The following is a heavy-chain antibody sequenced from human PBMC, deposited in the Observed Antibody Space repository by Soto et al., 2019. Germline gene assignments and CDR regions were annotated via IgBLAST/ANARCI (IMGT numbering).Heavy chain of an antibody. Sequence: QVQLVESGGGVVQPERSQRLSCAASEFTFGTYVMHWVRQAPGKGLEWVALISFDGSSQYYADSVKVRFTISRDNSRNTMYLQMNSLRPEDTAVYYCAREMIPMIMGGMSALDVWGHGTTVTVSS. CDR2: ISFDGSSQ. CDR3: AREMIPMIMGGMSALDV. D-gene: IGHD3-22*01. CDR1: EFTFGTYV. V-gene: IGHV3-30*04. J-gene: IGHJ6*02.